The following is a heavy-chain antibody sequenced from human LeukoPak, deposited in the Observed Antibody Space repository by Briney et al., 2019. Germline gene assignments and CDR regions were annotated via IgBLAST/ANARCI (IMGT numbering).Heavy chain of an antibody. Sequence: SETLSLTCTVSGGSISSYYWSWIRQPPGKGLEWIGYIYYSGSTNYNPSLKSRVTISVDTYKNQFSLKLSSVTAADTAVYYCVRGRGGYHPYFDYWGQGTLVTVSS. CDR1: GGSISSYY. CDR3: VRGRGGYHPYFDY. CDR2: IYYSGST. J-gene: IGHJ4*02. V-gene: IGHV4-59*01. D-gene: IGHD2-15*01.